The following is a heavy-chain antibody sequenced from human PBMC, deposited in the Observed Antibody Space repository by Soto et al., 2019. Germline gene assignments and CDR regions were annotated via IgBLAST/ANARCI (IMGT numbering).Heavy chain of an antibody. D-gene: IGHD3-3*01. J-gene: IGHJ5*02. CDR1: GGSISSSSYY. CDR3: ARHFYDFWSGYRTPNWFDP. V-gene: IGHV4-39*01. Sequence: SETLSLTCTVSGGSISSSSYYWGWIRQPPGKGLEWIGSIYYSGSTYYNPSLKSRVTISVDTSKNQFSLKLSSVTAADTAVYYCARHFYDFWSGYRTPNWFDPWGQGTLVTVSS. CDR2: IYYSGST.